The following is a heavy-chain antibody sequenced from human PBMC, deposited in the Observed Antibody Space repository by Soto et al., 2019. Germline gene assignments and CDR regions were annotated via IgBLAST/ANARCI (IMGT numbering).Heavy chain of an antibody. J-gene: IGHJ6*02. CDR2: IIPIFGTA. D-gene: IGHD1-26*01. Sequence: GASVKVSCKASGGTFSSYAISWVRQAPGQGLEWMGGIIPIFGTANYAQKFQGRVTITADESTSTAYMELSSLRSEGTAVYYCARSHVGATIGSYYYGMDVWGQGTTVTVSS. CDR1: GGTFSSYA. CDR3: ARSHVGATIGSYYYGMDV. V-gene: IGHV1-69*13.